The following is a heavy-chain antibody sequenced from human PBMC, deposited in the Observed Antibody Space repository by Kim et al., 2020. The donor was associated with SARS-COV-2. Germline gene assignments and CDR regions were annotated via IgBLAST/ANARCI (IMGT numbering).Heavy chain of an antibody. Sequence: GGSLRLSCAASGFIFHEYTMHWVRQAPAKGLEWVALITWDGGSTFYADSVKGRFTISRDNSENSLYMQMNSLTIEDSALYYCAKEKSRTWDYWGQGTLVTVSS. V-gene: IGHV3-43*01. CDR1: GFIFHEYT. CDR3: AKEKSRTWDY. J-gene: IGHJ4*02. CDR2: ITWDGGST.